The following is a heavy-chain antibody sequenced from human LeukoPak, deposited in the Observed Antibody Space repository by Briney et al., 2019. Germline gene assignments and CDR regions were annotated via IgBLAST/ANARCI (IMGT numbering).Heavy chain of an antibody. CDR1: GSSFNNYA. V-gene: IGHV3-23*01. J-gene: IGHJ1*01. CDR2: ISDSGGST. CDR3: VRHDSYIPF. Sequence: GGSLTLSCAASGSSFNNYAMSWVRQTPGKGLEWVSGISDSGGSTYYTDSVKGRFTISRDNSKDTVSLQMNNLRAADTALYFCVRHDSYIPFWGQGSLVTVSS. D-gene: IGHD5-18*01.